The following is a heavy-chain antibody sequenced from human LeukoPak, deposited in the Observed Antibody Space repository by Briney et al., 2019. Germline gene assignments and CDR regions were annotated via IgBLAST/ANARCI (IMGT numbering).Heavy chain of an antibody. CDR3: AKERSALPSYNSFDP. CDR1: GFTFSSYA. Sequence: GGSLRLSCAASGFTFSSYAMSWVRRAPGKGLEWVSGIGGSGGSTYYADSVKGRFTISRDNSKNTLYLQMNSLRAEDTAVYYCAKERSALPSYNSFDPWGQGTLVTVSS. CDR2: IGGSGGST. J-gene: IGHJ5*02. V-gene: IGHV3-23*01. D-gene: IGHD2-2*01.